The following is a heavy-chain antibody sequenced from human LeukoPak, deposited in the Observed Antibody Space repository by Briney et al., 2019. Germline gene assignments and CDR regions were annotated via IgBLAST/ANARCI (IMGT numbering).Heavy chain of an antibody. J-gene: IGHJ4*02. CDR2: ISGSGGST. Sequence: PGGSLRLSCAASGFTFSSYAMSWVRQAPGKGLEWVSAISGSGGSTYYADSVKGRFTISRDNSKNALYLQMNSLRAEDTAVYYCAKGRVPAASPPPDDYWGQGTLVTVSS. CDR1: GFTFSSYA. D-gene: IGHD2-2*01. CDR3: AKGRVPAASPPPDDY. V-gene: IGHV3-23*01.